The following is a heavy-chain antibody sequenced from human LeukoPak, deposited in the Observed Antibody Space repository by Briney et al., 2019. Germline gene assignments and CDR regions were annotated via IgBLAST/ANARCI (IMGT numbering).Heavy chain of an antibody. Sequence: GGSLRLSYAASGFTFSSYSMNWVRQAPGKGLEWVSSISSSSSSYIYYADSVKGRFTISRDNAKNSLYLQMNSLRAEDTAVYYCATSDYYDSSGYYWGFDYWGQGTLVTVSS. J-gene: IGHJ4*02. CDR1: GFTFSSYS. V-gene: IGHV3-21*01. CDR2: ISSSSSSYI. CDR3: ATSDYYDSSGYYWGFDY. D-gene: IGHD3-22*01.